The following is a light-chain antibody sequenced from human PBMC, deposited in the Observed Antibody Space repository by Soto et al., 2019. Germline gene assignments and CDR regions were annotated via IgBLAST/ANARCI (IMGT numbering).Light chain of an antibody. Sequence: QSVLTQPPSASGTPGQRVTISCSGSSSNIGSNTVNWYQQLPGTAPKLLIYSNNQRPSGVPDRFSGSKSGTSASLAISGLHSEDEADYYCAAWDDSLNGAVFGGGTQLIVL. CDR1: SSNIGSNT. V-gene: IGLV1-44*01. CDR2: SNN. CDR3: AAWDDSLNGAV. J-gene: IGLJ7*01.